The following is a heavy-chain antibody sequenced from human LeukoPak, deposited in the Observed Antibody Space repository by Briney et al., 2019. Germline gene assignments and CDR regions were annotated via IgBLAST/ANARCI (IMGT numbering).Heavy chain of an antibody. CDR2: IIPIFGTA. J-gene: IGHJ6*03. Sequence: GASVKVSCKASGYTFTSYGISWVRQAPGQGLEWMGGIIPIFGTANYAQKFQGRVTITADKSTSTAYMELSSLRSEGTAVYYCEYLGYCSSTSCRSMDVWGKGTTVTVSS. CDR1: GYTFTSYG. CDR3: EYLGYCSSTSCRSMDV. D-gene: IGHD2-2*01. V-gene: IGHV1-69*06.